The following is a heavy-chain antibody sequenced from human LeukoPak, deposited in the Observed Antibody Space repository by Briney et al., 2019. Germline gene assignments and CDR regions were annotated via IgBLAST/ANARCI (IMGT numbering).Heavy chain of an antibody. CDR2: IYSGGST. J-gene: IGHJ6*03. CDR1: GFTVSSNY. V-gene: IGHV3-53*01. CDR3: ASVIVATDGHYYYMDV. D-gene: IGHD5-12*01. Sequence: PGGSLRLSCAASGFTVSSNYMSWVRQAPGKGLEWVSVIYSGGSTYYADSVKGRFTISRDNSKNTLYLQMNSLRAEDTAVYYCASVIVATDGHYYYMDVWGKGTTVTVSS.